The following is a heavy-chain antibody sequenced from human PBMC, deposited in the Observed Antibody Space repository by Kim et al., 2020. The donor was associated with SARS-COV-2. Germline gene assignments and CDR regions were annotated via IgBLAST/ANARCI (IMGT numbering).Heavy chain of an antibody. D-gene: IGHD2-21*02. CDR3: ARDRSECGGDCYFPYYY. Sequence: GGSLRLSCAASGFTFSSYAMHWVRQAPGKGLEWVAVISYDGSNKYYADSVKGRFTISRDNSKNTLYLQMNSLRAEDTAVYYCARDRSECGGDCYFPYYY. CDR2: ISYDGSNK. J-gene: IGHJ6*01. CDR1: GFTFSSYA. V-gene: IGHV3-30*04.